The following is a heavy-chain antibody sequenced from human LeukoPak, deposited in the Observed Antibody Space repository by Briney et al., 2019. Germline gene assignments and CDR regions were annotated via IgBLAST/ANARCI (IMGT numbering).Heavy chain of an antibody. V-gene: IGHV4-34*01. D-gene: IGHD3-16*02. CDR1: GGSFSGYY. Sequence: PSETLSLTCAVYGGSFSGYYWSWIRQPPGKGLEWIGEINHSGSTNYNPSLKSRVTISVDTSKNQFSLKLSSVTAADTAVYYCARIPYYDYVWGSYRFRTGFDYWGQGTLVTVSS. CDR2: INHSGST. CDR3: ARIPYYDYVWGSYRFRTGFDY. J-gene: IGHJ4*02.